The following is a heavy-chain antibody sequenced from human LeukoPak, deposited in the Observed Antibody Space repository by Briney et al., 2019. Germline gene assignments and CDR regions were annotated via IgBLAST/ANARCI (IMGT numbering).Heavy chain of an antibody. CDR1: GGTFSSYA. J-gene: IGHJ4*02. CDR3: AKELWFGEPFDY. V-gene: IGHV3-23*01. Sequence: SCKASGGTFSSYAMSWVRQAPGKGLEWVSAISGSGGSTYYADSVKGRFTISRDNSKNTLYLQMNSLRAEDTAVYYCAKELWFGEPFDYWGQGTLVTVSS. CDR2: ISGSGGST. D-gene: IGHD3-10*01.